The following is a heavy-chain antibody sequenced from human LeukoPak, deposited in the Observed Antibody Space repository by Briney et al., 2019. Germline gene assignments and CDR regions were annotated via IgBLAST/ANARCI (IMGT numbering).Heavy chain of an antibody. CDR1: GFTFSSYA. CDR3: AKDLSSHGGNSLGYFDL. Sequence: GGSLRLSCAASGFTFSSYAMSWVRQAPGKGLEWVSVISGSGDRTYYADSVKGRFTISRDNSKKTLYLQMNSLRAEDTAVYYCAKDLSSHGGNSLGYFDLWGRGTLVTVSS. J-gene: IGHJ2*01. V-gene: IGHV3-23*01. D-gene: IGHD4-23*01. CDR2: ISGSGDRT.